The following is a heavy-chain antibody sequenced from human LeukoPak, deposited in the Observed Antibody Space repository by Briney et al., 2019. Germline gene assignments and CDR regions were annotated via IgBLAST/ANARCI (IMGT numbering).Heavy chain of an antibody. J-gene: IGHJ4*02. D-gene: IGHD2-15*01. CDR2: INPNSGGT. CDR3: ARGAAWDYYFDY. CDR1: GYTFTGYY. Sequence: ASVKVSCKASGYTFTGYYMHWVRQAPGQGLEWMGWINPNSGGTNYAQKFQGRVTMTRDTSISTAYMELSSLRSEDTAVYYCARGAAWDYYFDYWGQGTLVTVSS. V-gene: IGHV1-2*02.